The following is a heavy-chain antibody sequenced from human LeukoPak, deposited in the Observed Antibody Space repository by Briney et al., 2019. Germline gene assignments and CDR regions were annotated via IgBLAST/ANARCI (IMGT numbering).Heavy chain of an antibody. V-gene: IGHV3-21*01. CDR1: GFTLSSYS. CDR3: ARANDNYYYYYYMDV. D-gene: IGHD3-9*01. CDR2: ISSSSSYI. Sequence: GGSLRLSCAASGFTLSSYSMNWVRQAPGKGLEWVSSISSSSSYIYDADSVKGRFTTSRDNAKNSLYLQMNSLRAEDTAVYYCARANDNYYYYYYMDVWGKGTTVTIS. J-gene: IGHJ6*03.